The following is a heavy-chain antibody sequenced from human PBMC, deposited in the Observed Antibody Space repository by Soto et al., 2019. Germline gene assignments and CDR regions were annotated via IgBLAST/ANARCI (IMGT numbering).Heavy chain of an antibody. CDR2: ISGSGGST. D-gene: IGHD2-2*01. CDR1: GFAFSSYA. J-gene: IGHJ4*02. Sequence: PGGSLRLSCAASGFAFSSYAMSWVRQAPGKGLEWVSAISGSGGSTYYADSVKGRFTISRDNSKNTLYLQMNSLRAEDTAVYYCANPADIVVVPAAPRYDYWGQGTLVTVS. CDR3: ANPADIVVVPAAPRYDY. V-gene: IGHV3-23*01.